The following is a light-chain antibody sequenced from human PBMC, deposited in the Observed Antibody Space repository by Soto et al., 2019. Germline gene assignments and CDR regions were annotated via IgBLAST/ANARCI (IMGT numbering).Light chain of an antibody. CDR3: QQYDNLPYT. Sequence: DIRMTQSPSSLSAAVGDRVTITCQSSQDISNYLNWYQQKPGKAPKLLIYDASNLETGDPSRFSGSGSGTDFTFTISSLQPEDIATYYCQQYDNLPYTFGQGTKLEIK. J-gene: IGKJ2*01. CDR2: DAS. CDR1: QDISNY. V-gene: IGKV1-33*01.